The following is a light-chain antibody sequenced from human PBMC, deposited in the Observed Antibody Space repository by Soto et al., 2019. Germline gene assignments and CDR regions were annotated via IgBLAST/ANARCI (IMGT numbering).Light chain of an antibody. CDR2: GAS. V-gene: IGKV1-39*01. Sequence: IQLTQSPSSLSASVGDSVTVTCRASQSINLYLNWYQQKPGKAPTLLIYGASTLQSGVPSRFSGGGSRTDFTLTISSLQTEDFATYYCQQSYRSPYTFCQGTKLEI. CDR1: QSINLY. CDR3: QQSYRSPYT. J-gene: IGKJ2*01.